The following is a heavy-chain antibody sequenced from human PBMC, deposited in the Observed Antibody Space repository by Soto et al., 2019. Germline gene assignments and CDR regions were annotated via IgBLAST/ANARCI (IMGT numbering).Heavy chain of an antibody. CDR2: ISGTGAGT. CDR3: AKAMGSGTFRYDGLDV. V-gene: IGHV3-23*01. Sequence: EVQLLESGGGLVQPGGSLRLSCAASGLTFGSYAMSWVRQAPGMGPEWVSAISGTGAGTYYANSVKGRFSISRDNSRNTVSLQMNSLRVEDTAIYYCAKAMGSGTFRYDGLDVWGQGTTVTVSS. CDR1: GLTFGSYA. D-gene: IGHD3-10*01. J-gene: IGHJ6*02.